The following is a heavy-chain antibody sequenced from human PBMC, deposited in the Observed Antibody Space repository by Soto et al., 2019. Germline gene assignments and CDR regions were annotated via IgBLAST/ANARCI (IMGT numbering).Heavy chain of an antibody. D-gene: IGHD3-10*01. CDR2: ISYDGSNK. Sequence: QVQLVESGGGVVQPGRSLRLSCAASGFTFSSYAMHWVRQAPGKGLEWVAVISYDGSNKYYADSVKGRFTISRDNSKNTLYLQMNSLRAEDTAVYYCARGGSFGGYYWGQGTLVTVSS. V-gene: IGHV3-30-3*01. CDR3: ARGGSFGGYY. CDR1: GFTFSSYA. J-gene: IGHJ4*02.